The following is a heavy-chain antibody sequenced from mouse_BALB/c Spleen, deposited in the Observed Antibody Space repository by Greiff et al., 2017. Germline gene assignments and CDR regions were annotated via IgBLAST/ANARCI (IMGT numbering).Heavy chain of an antibody. J-gene: IGHJ3*01. CDR2: ISDGGSYT. V-gene: IGHV5-4*01. D-gene: IGHD2-12*01. CDR3: ARDRSYDFAWFAY. Sequence: DVMLVESGGGLVKPGGSLKLSCAASGFTFSSYAMSWVRQTPEKRLEWVATISDGGSYTYYPDSVKGRFTISRDNAKNNLYLQMSSLKSEDTAMYYCARDRSYDFAWFAYWGQGTLVTVSA. CDR1: GFTFSSYA.